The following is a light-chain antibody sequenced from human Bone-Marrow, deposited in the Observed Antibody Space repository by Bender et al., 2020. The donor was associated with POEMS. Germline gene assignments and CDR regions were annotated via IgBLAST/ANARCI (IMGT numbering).Light chain of an antibody. Sequence: QSVLTQPPSASGTPGQRVTISCSGGSSNIGAHAVNWYQHLPGAAPKLLIYSSHRRPSEVPDRFSASRSGTSASLAISGLQSEDASDYYCAVCDDSLNGGVFGGGTKRTVL. V-gene: IGLV1-44*01. CDR2: SSH. CDR3: AVCDDSLNGGV. J-gene: IGLJ3*02. CDR1: SSNIGAHA.